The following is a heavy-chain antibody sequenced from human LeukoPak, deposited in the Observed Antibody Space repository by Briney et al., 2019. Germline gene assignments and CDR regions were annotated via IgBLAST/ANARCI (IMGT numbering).Heavy chain of an antibody. V-gene: IGHV4-59*08. CDR1: GGSMSSYY. D-gene: IGHD1-26*01. J-gene: IGHJ4*02. CDR3: ARQPYMLGAYYFDY. Sequence: MASETLSLTCTVSGGSMSSYYWSWIRQPPGKGLEWIGYIFYSGSTNYNPSLKSRVTLSVDTSKNQFSLKLGSVTAADTAVYYCARQPYMLGAYYFDYWGQGTLVTVSS. CDR2: IFYSGST.